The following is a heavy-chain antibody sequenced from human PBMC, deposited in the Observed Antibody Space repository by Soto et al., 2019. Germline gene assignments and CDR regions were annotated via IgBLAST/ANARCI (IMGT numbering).Heavy chain of an antibody. Sequence: GASVKVSCKASGLTFTSSDKQWVRQARGQRLEWIGWIVVGSGNTNYAQKFQERVTITRDMSTSTAYMELSSLRSEDTAVYYCAADPAYSSSWYGMDVWGQGTTVTVSS. V-gene: IGHV1-58*02. CDR3: AADPAYSSSWYGMDV. CDR2: IVVGSGNT. J-gene: IGHJ6*02. CDR1: GLTFTSSD. D-gene: IGHD6-13*01.